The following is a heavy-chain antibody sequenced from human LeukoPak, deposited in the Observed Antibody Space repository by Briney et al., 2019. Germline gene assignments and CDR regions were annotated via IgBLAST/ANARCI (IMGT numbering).Heavy chain of an antibody. J-gene: IGHJ5*02. CDR2: ISSSNDYI. Sequence: GGSLRLSCAASGFTFSTSTMNWVRQAPGKGLEWVSSISSSNDYIYYADSVKGRFTISRDNAKNSLYLQMNSLRSEDTAVYYCGRTPKSAVFPTGFDPWGGEPLVPVPS. CDR1: GFTFSTST. CDR3: GRTPKSAVFPTGFDP. V-gene: IGHV3-21*01.